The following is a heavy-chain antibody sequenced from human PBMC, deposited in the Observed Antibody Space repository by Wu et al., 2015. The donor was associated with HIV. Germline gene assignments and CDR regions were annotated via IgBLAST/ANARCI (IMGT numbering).Heavy chain of an antibody. CDR1: GGTFRRYA. D-gene: IGHD2/OR15-2a*01. V-gene: IGHV1-69*14. J-gene: IGHJ4*02. CDR2: IIPIFGTA. CDR3: AREGYDDTSHQFLVDYFYAMDF. Sequence: QVQLVQSGAEVKKPGSSVKVACKSSGGTFRRYAISWVRQAPGQGLEWMGGIIPIFGTAHYTQKFQGRVTITADISTSTAYMELSSLTSEDTAVYFCAREGYDDTSHQFLVDYFYAMDFWGQGTVVLVSS.